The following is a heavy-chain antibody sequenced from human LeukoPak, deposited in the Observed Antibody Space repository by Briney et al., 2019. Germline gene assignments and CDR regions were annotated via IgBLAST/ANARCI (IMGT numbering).Heavy chain of an antibody. Sequence: PGGSLRLSCAASGFTFSSYWMTWVRQAPGKGLEWVANIKPDGSVGYYVDSVRGRFIISRDNAGNSLYLQMNSLRVVDTAVYYCAQNLVAAAGDHWGQGTLLIVSS. CDR1: GFTFSSYW. J-gene: IGHJ1*01. V-gene: IGHV3-7*01. CDR3: AQNLVAAAGDH. CDR2: IKPDGSVG. D-gene: IGHD6-13*01.